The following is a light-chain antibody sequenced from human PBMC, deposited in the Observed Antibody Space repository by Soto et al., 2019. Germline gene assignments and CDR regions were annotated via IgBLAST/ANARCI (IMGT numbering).Light chain of an antibody. CDR3: HQYKTSPQT. Sequence: DIVLTQSPDSLAVSLGERATISCKSSQSVLDRSNNKNYLAGYQQKPRQPPKMLIYWASTRESGVPDRFSGSGSGTDFTITISGLQSEDVAVYFCHQYKTSPQTFGQGTTVEIK. V-gene: IGKV4-1*01. CDR2: WAS. J-gene: IGKJ1*01. CDR1: QSVLDRSNNKNY.